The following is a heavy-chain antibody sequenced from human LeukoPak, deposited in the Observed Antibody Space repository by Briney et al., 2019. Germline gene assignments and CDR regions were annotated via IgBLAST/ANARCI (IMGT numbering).Heavy chain of an antibody. J-gene: IGHJ4*02. D-gene: IGHD1-20*01. V-gene: IGHV3-7*01. CDR3: ARESKWAYNWNYFDY. Sequence: PGGSLRPSCAASGFTFSSYWMSWVRQAPGKGLEWVANIKQDGSEKYYVDSVKGRFTISRDNAKNSLYLQMNSLRAEDTAVYYCARESKWAYNWNYFDYWGQGTLVTVSS. CDR2: IKQDGSEK. CDR1: GFTFSSYW.